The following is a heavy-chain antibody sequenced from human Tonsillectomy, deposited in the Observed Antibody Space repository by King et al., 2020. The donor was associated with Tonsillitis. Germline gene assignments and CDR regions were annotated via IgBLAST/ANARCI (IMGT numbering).Heavy chain of an antibody. CDR1: GFPFSSYG. J-gene: IGHJ4*02. CDR2: ISYDGSNK. Sequence: VQLVESGGGVVQPGRSLRLSCAASGFPFSSYGMHWVRQAPGKGLEWVAIISYDGSNKYSADSVKGRFTISRDNSKNTLYLQMNSLRTEDTAVYYCAKDGALGIPTHFDYWGQGTLVTVSS. V-gene: IGHV3-30*18. CDR3: AKDGALGIPTHFDY. D-gene: IGHD7-27*01.